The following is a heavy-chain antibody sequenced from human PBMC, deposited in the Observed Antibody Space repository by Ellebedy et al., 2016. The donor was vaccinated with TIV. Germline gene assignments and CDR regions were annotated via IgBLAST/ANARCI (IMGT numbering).Heavy chain of an antibody. V-gene: IGHV1-24*01. Sequence: ASVKVSCKVSGYTLTELSMHWVRQAPGKGLEWMGGFDPEDGETIYAQKFQGRVTMTEDTSTDTAYMELSSLRSEDTAVYYCATRKVAGYRGTYYYYYGMDVWGQGTTVTVSS. CDR2: FDPEDGET. CDR1: GYTLTELS. D-gene: IGHD6-19*01. CDR3: ATRKVAGYRGTYYYYYGMDV. J-gene: IGHJ6*02.